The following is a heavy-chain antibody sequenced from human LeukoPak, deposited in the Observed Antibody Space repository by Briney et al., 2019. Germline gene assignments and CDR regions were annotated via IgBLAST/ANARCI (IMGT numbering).Heavy chain of an antibody. CDR1: GGSFSGYY. V-gene: IGHV4-34*01. CDR2: INHSGRT. Sequence: PSETLSLTCAVYGGSFSGYYWSWIRQPPGKGLEWIGEINHSGRTNYNPSLKSRVTISVDTSKNQFSLKLSSVTAADTAVYYCARGAGYCTNGVCRTFYMDVWGKGTTVTVSS. D-gene: IGHD2-8*01. CDR3: ARGAGYCTNGVCRTFYMDV. J-gene: IGHJ6*03.